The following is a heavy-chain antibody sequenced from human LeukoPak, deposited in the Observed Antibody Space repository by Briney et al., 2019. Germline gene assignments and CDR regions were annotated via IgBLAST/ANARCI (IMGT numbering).Heavy chain of an antibody. V-gene: IGHV3-30-3*01. Sequence: TGGSLRLSCAASGFTFSSYAMHWVRQAPGKGLGWVAVIAYDGSNKYYADSVKGRFTISRDNSKNTLYLQMNSLRAEDTAVYYCAKDRFDYGSGSYFDYWGQGTLVTVSS. D-gene: IGHD3-10*01. CDR3: AKDRFDYGSGSYFDY. CDR2: IAYDGSNK. CDR1: GFTFSSYA. J-gene: IGHJ4*02.